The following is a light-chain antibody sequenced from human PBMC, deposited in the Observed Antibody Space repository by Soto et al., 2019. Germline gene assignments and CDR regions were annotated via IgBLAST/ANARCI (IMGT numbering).Light chain of an antibody. CDR1: QSISSW. CDR3: QRYNSYPIT. CDR2: DAS. Sequence: DIQMTQSPSTLSASVGDRVTITCRASQSISSWLAWYQQKPGKAPKLLIYDASSFESGVPSTFSGSGSGTEFTLTISGLQPDDFATGYCQRYNSYPITFGPGTKVDIK. J-gene: IGKJ3*01. V-gene: IGKV1-5*01.